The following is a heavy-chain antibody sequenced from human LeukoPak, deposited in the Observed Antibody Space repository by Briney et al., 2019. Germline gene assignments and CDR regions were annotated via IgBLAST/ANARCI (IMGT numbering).Heavy chain of an antibody. Sequence: KASETLSITGTVSGGSISSSSYYWGWIRQPPGKRLEWIGSIYYSGSTHYNPSLKSRVTISVDTSKNEFSLKLSSVTAADTAVYYCARNNTLMMYPRGGEDKGFDYWGQGTLVTVSS. CDR3: ARNNTLMMYPRGGEDKGFDY. D-gene: IGHD2-8*01. CDR2: IYYSGST. J-gene: IGHJ4*02. CDR1: GGSISSSSYY. V-gene: IGHV4-39*01.